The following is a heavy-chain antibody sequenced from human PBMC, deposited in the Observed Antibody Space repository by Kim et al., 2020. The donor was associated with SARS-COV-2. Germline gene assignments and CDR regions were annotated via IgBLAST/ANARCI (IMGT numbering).Heavy chain of an antibody. J-gene: IGHJ4*02. CDR3: ARDSSGLYENPNFDY. D-gene: IGHD6-19*01. Sequence: DSVKGRFTITSDNAKNSQYLQMNSLGAEDTAVYYCARDSSGLYENPNFDYWGQGTLVTVSS. V-gene: IGHV3-7*03.